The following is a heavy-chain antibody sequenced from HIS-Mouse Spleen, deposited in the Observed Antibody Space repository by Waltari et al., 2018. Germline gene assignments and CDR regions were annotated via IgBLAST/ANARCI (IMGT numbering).Heavy chain of an antibody. Sequence: QVTLRESGPALVKPTQTLTLTCTFSGFSLSTSGMCVSWIRQPPGKALEWLARIDWADDKDYSTPLKTRLTISKDTSKNQVVLTMTNMNPVDTATYYCARIAEGYSSGWYAFDYWGQGTLVTVSS. CDR2: IDWADDK. J-gene: IGHJ4*02. CDR3: ARIAEGYSSGWYAFDY. V-gene: IGHV2-70*15. D-gene: IGHD6-19*01. CDR1: GFSLSTSGMC.